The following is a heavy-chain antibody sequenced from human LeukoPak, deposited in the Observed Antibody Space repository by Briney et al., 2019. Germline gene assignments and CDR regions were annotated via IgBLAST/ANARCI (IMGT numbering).Heavy chain of an antibody. J-gene: IGHJ4*02. CDR2: ISTSGGNT. V-gene: IGHV1-46*01. CDR3: ARVWVGATKAGYGY. D-gene: IGHD1-26*01. Sequence: ASVKVSCKASGYTFTSYYMHWVRQAPGQGLEWMGIISTSGGNTGYAQKFQGRIIMTRDTSTSTVYLDLSSLRSGDTAVYYCARVWVGATKAGYGYWGQGTLVTVSS. CDR1: GYTFTSYY.